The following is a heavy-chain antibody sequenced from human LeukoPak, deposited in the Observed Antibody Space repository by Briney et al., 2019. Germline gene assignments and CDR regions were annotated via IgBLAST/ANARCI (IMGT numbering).Heavy chain of an antibody. CDR1: GFTFSNYE. V-gene: IGHV3-48*03. J-gene: IGHJ4*02. CDR2: ISNNGNTI. CDR3: ARMGLIYDSASADY. D-gene: IGHD3-10*01. Sequence: GGSLRLSCAASGFTFSNYEMNWVRQAPGKGLEWVSYISNNGNTIYYADSVKGRFTISRDNAQNSLFLRMSGLRAEDTAVYYCARMGLIYDSASADYWGQGTLVTVSS.